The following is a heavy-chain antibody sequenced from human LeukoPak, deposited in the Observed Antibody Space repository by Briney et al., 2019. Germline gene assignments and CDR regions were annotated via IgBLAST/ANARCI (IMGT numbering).Heavy chain of an antibody. Sequence: PSETLSLTCTVSDDSITMYYWTWIRQPPGKGLEWIGYVDHTGSTKFNPSLNGRVSMSVDTSKNQFSLKLSSVTAADTAVYYCASLLPDYWGQGTLVTVSS. CDR2: VDHTGST. V-gene: IGHV4-59*12. CDR1: DDSITMYY. CDR3: ASLLPDY. J-gene: IGHJ4*02.